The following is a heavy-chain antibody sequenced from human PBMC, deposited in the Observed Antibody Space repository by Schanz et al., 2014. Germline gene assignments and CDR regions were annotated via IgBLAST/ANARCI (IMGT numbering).Heavy chain of an antibody. V-gene: IGHV3-66*04. Sequence: EVQLVESGGGLVQPGGSLRLSCAASGFTVSSNYMSWVRQAPGKGLEWVSVIYSGGSTYYADSVKGRFTISRDNSKNTLYLQMNSLRAEDTAVYYCAKHRHYADNNGYPGIDYWGQGTLVTVS. CDR2: IYSGGST. CDR3: AKHRHYADNNGYPGIDY. D-gene: IGHD3-16*01. J-gene: IGHJ4*02. CDR1: GFTVSSNY.